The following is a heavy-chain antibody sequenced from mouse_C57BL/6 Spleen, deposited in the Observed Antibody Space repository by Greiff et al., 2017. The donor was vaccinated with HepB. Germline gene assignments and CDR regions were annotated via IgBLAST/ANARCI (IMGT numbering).Heavy chain of an antibody. J-gene: IGHJ4*01. V-gene: IGHV5-4*01. D-gene: IGHD2-4*01. CDR1: GFTFSSYA. Sequence: DVQLVESGGGLVKPGGSLKLSCAASGFTFSSYAMSWVRQTPEKRLEWVATISDGGSYTYYPDNVKGRFTISRDNAKNNLYLQMSHLKSEDTAMYYCARGLFYDYDGHYYAMDYWGQGTSVTVSS. CDR3: ARGLFYDYDGHYYAMDY. CDR2: ISDGGSYT.